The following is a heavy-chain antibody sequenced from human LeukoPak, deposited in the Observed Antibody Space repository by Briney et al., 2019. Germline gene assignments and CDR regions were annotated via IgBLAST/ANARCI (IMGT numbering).Heavy chain of an antibody. CDR3: ARDSLSETGVGATDFDY. J-gene: IGHJ4*02. Sequence: PGGSLRLSCAASGFTFSSYSMNWVRQAPGKGLEWVSSISSSSYIYYADSVKGRFTISRDNAKNSLYLQMNSLRAEDTAVYYCARDSLSETGVGATDFDYWGQGTLVTVSS. V-gene: IGHV3-21*01. CDR2: ISSSSYI. D-gene: IGHD1-26*01. CDR1: GFTFSSYS.